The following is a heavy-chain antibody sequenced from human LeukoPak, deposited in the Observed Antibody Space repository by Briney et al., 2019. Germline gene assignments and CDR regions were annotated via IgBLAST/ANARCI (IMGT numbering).Heavy chain of an antibody. CDR1: GFTFDDYG. CDR3: ARGAYCSSTSRSSFDY. V-gene: IGHV3-20*04. J-gene: IGHJ4*02. Sequence: PGGSLRLSCAASGFTFDDYGMSGGRQAPGKGGEGGSGINWNGGSTVYADSVKGGFTISRDNAKNCLYVQMNSLRAEDTALYYCARGAYCSSTSRSSFDYWGQGTLVTVSS. CDR2: INWNGGST. D-gene: IGHD2-2*01.